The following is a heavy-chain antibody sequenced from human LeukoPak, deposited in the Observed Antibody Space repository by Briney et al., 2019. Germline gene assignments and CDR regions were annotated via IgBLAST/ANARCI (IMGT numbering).Heavy chain of an antibody. CDR1: GFTVSSNY. D-gene: IGHD2-15*01. V-gene: IGHV3-53*01. CDR2: IYSGGST. CDR3: ARDVSISRYCSGGSCYAY. Sequence: GGSLRLSCAASGFTVSSNYMSWVRQAPGKGLEWVSVIYSGGSTYYADSVKGRFTISRDNSKNTLYLQMNSLRAEDTAVYYCARDVSISRYCSGGSCYAYWGQGTLVTVSS. J-gene: IGHJ4*02.